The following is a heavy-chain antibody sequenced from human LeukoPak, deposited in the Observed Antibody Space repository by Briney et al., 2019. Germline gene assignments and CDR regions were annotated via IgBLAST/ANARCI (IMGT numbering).Heavy chain of an antibody. CDR2: ISGSGGSA. CDR1: GFTFSSYA. Sequence: QPGGSLRLSCAASGFTFSSYAMSWVRQAPGKGLEWVSAISGSGGSAYYADSVNGRFTISRDNSKNTLYLQMNSLRAEDTAVYYCAKDNPLPDCSSTSCRTAKNFDYWGQGTLVTVSS. D-gene: IGHD2-2*01. J-gene: IGHJ4*02. V-gene: IGHV3-23*01. CDR3: AKDNPLPDCSSTSCRTAKNFDY.